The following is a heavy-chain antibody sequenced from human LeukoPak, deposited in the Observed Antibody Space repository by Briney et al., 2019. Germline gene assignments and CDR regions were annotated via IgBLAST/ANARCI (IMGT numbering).Heavy chain of an antibody. CDR3: AKDAYGAATFFYSMDV. CDR1: GFTFDHYA. D-gene: IGHD2/OR15-2a*01. Sequence: GGSLRLSCAGSGFTFDHYAMHWVRQTPGKGLEWVSGISWNSGNIAYADFVGGRFTISRDNAKNSLSLQMNSLSDEDTAVYYCAKDAYGAATFFYSMDVWGKGTTVTVSS. J-gene: IGHJ6*03. V-gene: IGHV3-9*01. CDR2: ISWNSGNI.